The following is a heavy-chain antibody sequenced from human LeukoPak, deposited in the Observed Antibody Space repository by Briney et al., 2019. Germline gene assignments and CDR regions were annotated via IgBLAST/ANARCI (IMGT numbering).Heavy chain of an antibody. J-gene: IGHJ4*02. V-gene: IGHV3-48*03. CDR2: ISSGGSTI. CDR1: GFTFSTYE. Sequence: GGSLRLSCAASGFTFSTYEMNWVRQAPGKGLEWVSYISSGGSTIYYADSVKGRFTISRDNSKNTLYLQLNSLRVEDTAMYYCGREKCSGGTCYSTVDYWGQGTLVTVSS. CDR3: GREKCSGGTCYSTVDY. D-gene: IGHD2-15*01.